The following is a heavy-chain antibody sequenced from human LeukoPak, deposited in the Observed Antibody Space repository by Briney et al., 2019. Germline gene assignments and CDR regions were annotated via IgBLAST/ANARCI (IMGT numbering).Heavy chain of an antibody. Sequence: GGSLRLSCAVSGFAVSSNYMSWVRQAPGKGLEWVSLIYISEITKYTDSVKGRFTISRDNSKNTLYLQMNSLSAEDTAVYYCAGYYGGKFDYWGQGTLVTVSS. V-gene: IGHV3-53*01. CDR3: AGYYGGKFDY. D-gene: IGHD2-21*01. CDR2: IYISEIT. J-gene: IGHJ4*02. CDR1: GFAVSSNY.